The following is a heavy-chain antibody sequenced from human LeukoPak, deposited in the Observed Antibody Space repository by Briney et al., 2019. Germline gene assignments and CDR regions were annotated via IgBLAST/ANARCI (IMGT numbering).Heavy chain of an antibody. D-gene: IGHD6-13*01. CDR3: AKDPQQLVRVNWFDP. Sequence: GGSLRLSCAVSGFTFSSSWMHWVRQAPGKGLEWVSAISGSGGSTYYADSVKGRFTISRDNSKNTLYLQMNSLRAEDTAVYYCAKDPQQLVRVNWFDPWGQGTLVTVSS. CDR1: GFTFSSSW. J-gene: IGHJ5*02. V-gene: IGHV3-23*01. CDR2: ISGSGGST.